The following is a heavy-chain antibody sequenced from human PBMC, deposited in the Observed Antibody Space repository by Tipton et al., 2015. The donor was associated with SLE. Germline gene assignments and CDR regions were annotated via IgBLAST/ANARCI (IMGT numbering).Heavy chain of an antibody. CDR2: ISAYNGNT. Sequence: QSGAEVKKPGASVKVSCKASGYTFTSYGISWVRQAPGQGLEWMGWISAYNGNTNYAQKLQGRVTMTTDTSTSTAYMELRSLRSDDTAVYYWARDPGFIVGDTYYGMDVWGQGTTVTVSS. V-gene: IGHV1-18*01. D-gene: IGHD1-26*01. CDR3: ARDPGFIVGDTYYGMDV. CDR1: GYTFTSYG. J-gene: IGHJ6*02.